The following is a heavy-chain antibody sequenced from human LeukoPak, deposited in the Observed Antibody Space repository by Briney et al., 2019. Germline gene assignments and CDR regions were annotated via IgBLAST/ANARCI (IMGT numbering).Heavy chain of an antibody. CDR2: ISGGGNTM. CDR3: ARSDY. CDR1: GFSFSDYY. Sequence: PGGSLSLSCAVSGFSFSDYYMTWIRQAPGKGLEWVSYISGGGNTMYYADSVKGRYTISRDDAKNALYLQMSSLRVEDTAVYYCARSDYWGQGTLVTVSA. J-gene: IGHJ4*02. V-gene: IGHV3-11*01.